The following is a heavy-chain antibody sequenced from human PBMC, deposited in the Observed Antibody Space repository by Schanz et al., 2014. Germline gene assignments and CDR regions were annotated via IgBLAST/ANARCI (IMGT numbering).Heavy chain of an antibody. J-gene: IGHJ5*02. V-gene: IGHV1-3*01. Sequence: QVQLVQSGAEVKKPGASVKVSCKASGYTFTSYSIHWVRQAPGQGLEWMGWINVGNGNMKYSQKFQGRVTITRDTSASTAYMELSSLKSEDTAVYYCARGPLGTSPWGQGTLXTVSS. D-gene: IGHD5-12*01. CDR2: INVGNGNM. CDR3: ARGPLGTSP. CDR1: GYTFTSYS.